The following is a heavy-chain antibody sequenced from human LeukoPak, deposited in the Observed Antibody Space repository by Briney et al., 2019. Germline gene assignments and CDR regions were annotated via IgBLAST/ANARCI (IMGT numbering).Heavy chain of an antibody. D-gene: IGHD3-9*01. Sequence: GGSLRLSCVASGFTLSDYYMSWIRQAPGKGLESVSVIYSGGSTYYADSVRGRFTISRDNSKNTLYLQMNSLRVEDTAVYYCARAHYDILTGYSDDAFGIWGQGTMVTVSS. CDR2: IYSGGST. CDR3: ARAHYDILTGYSDDAFGI. J-gene: IGHJ3*02. CDR1: GFTLSDYY. V-gene: IGHV3-53*01.